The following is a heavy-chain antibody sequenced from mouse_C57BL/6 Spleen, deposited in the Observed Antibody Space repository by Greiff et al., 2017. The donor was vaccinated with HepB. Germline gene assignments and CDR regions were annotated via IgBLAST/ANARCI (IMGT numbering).Heavy chain of an antibody. J-gene: IGHJ4*01. D-gene: IGHD2-13*01. V-gene: IGHV1-39*01. Sequence: HLVESGPELVKPGASVKISCKASGYSFTDYNMNWVKQSKGKSLEWIGVINPNYGTTSYNQKFKGKATLTVDQSSSTAYMQLNSLTSEDSAVYYCARRDFDWSYAMAYWGQGTSVTVSS. CDR2: INPNYGTT. CDR1: GYSFTDYN. CDR3: ARRDFDWSYAMAY.